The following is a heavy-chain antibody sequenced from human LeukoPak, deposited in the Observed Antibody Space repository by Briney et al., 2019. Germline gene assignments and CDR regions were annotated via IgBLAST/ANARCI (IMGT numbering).Heavy chain of an antibody. CDR1: GYTFTSYG. Sequence: GASVKVSCKASGYTFTSYGISWVRQAPGQGVEWMGWISAYNGNTNYAQKLQGRVTMTTDTPTSTAYMELRSLRSDDTAVYYCTRDPPLGSLGGSTFDIWGQGTLVTVSS. V-gene: IGHV1-18*01. J-gene: IGHJ4*02. D-gene: IGHD2-15*01. CDR3: TRDPPLGSLGGSTFDI. CDR2: ISAYNGNT.